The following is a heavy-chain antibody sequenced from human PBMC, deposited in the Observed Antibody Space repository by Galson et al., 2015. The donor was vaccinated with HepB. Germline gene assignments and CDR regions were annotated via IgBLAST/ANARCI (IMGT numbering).Heavy chain of an antibody. CDR2: IFPDVSDT. CDR3: ARRRFDSSTTYNFDY. CDR1: GYYFPTWW. V-gene: IGHV5-51*03. Sequence: QSGAEVKKSGESLKISCKGSGYYFPTWWIGWVRQRPGKGLEWMGIIFPDVSDTRYSPSFQGQVTMSADRSINTPYLQWSSLKASDTAMYYCARRRFDSSTTYNFDYWGPGTLVTVSS. J-gene: IGHJ4*02. D-gene: IGHD2/OR15-2a*01.